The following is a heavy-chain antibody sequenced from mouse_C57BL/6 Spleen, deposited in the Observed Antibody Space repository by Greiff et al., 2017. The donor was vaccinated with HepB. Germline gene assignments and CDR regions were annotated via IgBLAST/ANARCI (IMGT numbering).Heavy chain of an antibody. V-gene: IGHV3-6*01. D-gene: IGHD2-3*01. Sequence: EVQLVESGPGLVKPSQSLSLTCSVTGYSITSGYYWNWIRQFPGNKLEWMGYISYDGSNNYNPSLKNRISITRDTSKNQFFLKLNSVTTEDTATYYCARDLYDGYHFDYWGQGTTLTVSS. CDR2: ISYDGSN. CDR1: GYSITSGYY. J-gene: IGHJ2*01. CDR3: ARDLYDGYHFDY.